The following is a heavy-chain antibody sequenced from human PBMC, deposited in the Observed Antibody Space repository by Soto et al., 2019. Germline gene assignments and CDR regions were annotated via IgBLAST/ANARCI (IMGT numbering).Heavy chain of an antibody. CDR2: INSDGSST. CDR1: GFTFSSYW. V-gene: IGHV3-74*01. Sequence: GGSLRLSCAASGFTFSSYWMHWVRQAPGKGLVWVSRINSDGSSTSYADSVKGRFTISRDNAKNTLYLQMNSLRAEDTAVYYCARERRDRRPYFWTRNGMDVWGQGTTVTVSS. J-gene: IGHJ6*02. CDR3: ARERRDRRPYFWTRNGMDV. D-gene: IGHD3-3*01.